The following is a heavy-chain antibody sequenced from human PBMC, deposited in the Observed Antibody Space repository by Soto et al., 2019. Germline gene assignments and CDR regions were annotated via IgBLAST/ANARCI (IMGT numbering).Heavy chain of an antibody. CDR2: INHSGST. CDR1: GGSFSGYY. CDR3: ARAGRRDIVATTSYGMDV. V-gene: IGHV4-34*01. D-gene: IGHD5-12*01. J-gene: IGHJ6*02. Sequence: PSETLSLTCAVYGGSFSGYYWSWIRQPPGKGLEWIGEINHSGSTNYNPSLKSRVTISVDTSRNQFSLKLSSVTAADTAVYCCARAGRRDIVATTSYGMDVWGQGTTVTVSS.